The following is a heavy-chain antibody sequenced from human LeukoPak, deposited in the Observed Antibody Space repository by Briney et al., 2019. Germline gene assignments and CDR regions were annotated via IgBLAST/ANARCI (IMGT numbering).Heavy chain of an antibody. J-gene: IGHJ4*02. CDR3: ARAHYDFNFDY. D-gene: IGHD3-3*01. CDR1: GFTFSSYS. Sequence: GGSLRLSCAASGFTFSSYSMNWVRQAPGKGLEWVSSISSSSSYIHYADSVKGRFTISRDNAKNSLYLQMNSLRAEDTAVYYCARAHYDFNFDYWGQGTLVTVSS. CDR2: ISSSSSYI. V-gene: IGHV3-21*01.